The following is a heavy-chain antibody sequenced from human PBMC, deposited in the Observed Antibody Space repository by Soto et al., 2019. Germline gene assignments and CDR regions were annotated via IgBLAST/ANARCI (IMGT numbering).Heavy chain of an antibody. V-gene: IGHV4-39*01. J-gene: IGHJ5*02. CDR2: IYYSGST. D-gene: IGHD3-3*01. Sequence: QLQLQESGPGLVKPSETLSLTCTVSGGSISSSSYYWGWIRQPPGKGLEWIGSIYYSGSTYYNPSLKSRVTISVDTSKNQFSLKLSSVTAADTAVYYCARKIVITIFGVVIRNWFDPWGQGTLVTVSS. CDR3: ARKIVITIFGVVIRNWFDP. CDR1: GGSISSSSYY.